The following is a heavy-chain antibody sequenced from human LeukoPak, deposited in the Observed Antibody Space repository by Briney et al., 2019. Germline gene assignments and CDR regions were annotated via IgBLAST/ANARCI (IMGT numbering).Heavy chain of an antibody. CDR1: GGSICSGGYY. Sequence: SETLSHTCTVSGGSICSGGYYWSWIRQHPGKGLEWSGYIYYSGGTYYNPSLKSRVTISVDTSKNQFSLTLSSVTAADTAGYYCARDCGRAYCDVAWGQGTLVTVSS. CDR2: IYYSGGT. J-gene: IGHJ5*02. D-gene: IGHD2-21*01. V-gene: IGHV4-31*03. CDR3: ARDCGRAYCDVA.